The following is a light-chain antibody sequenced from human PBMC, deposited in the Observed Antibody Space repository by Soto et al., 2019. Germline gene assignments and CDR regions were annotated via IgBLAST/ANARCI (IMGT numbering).Light chain of an antibody. J-gene: IGLJ1*01. Sequence: QSALTQPASVSGSPGQSITISCTGTSSDVGGYNYVSWYQQHPAKAPKLMIYDVSNRPSGVSNRFSGSKSGNTASLTISGLQAEDEADYYCYSYTPSSTYVFGTGTKVTVL. CDR1: SSDVGGYNY. CDR2: DVS. CDR3: YSYTPSSTYV. V-gene: IGLV2-14*01.